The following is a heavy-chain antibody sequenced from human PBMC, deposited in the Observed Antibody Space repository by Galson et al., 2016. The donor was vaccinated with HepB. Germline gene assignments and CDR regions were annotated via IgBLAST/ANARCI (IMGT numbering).Heavy chain of an antibody. J-gene: IGHJ4*02. D-gene: IGHD3-9*01. CDR2: ISGSGGII. CDR1: GFTFSSQS. V-gene: IGHV3-48*04. Sequence: SLRLSCAVSGFTFSSQSMNWVRQAPGEGLEWVSYISGSGGIIFYADSVKGRFTISRDNAKNSVYLEMNSLRAEDTAVYYCARLHFDTFPSPGYWGQGTLVTVSS. CDR3: ARLHFDTFPSPGY.